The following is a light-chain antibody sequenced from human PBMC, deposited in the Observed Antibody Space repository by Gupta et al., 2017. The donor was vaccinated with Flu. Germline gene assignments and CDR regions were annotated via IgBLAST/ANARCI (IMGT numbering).Light chain of an antibody. J-gene: IGKJ1*01. CDR2: KAS. CDR3: QQYQRYST. CDR1: QTISNW. Sequence: DIQMTQSPSTLSASVGDRVTITCRASQTISNWLAWYQQKPGRAPKLLIYKASSLKTGVPSRFSGSGSGTEFTLTISSLQPDDFATYYCQQYQRYSTFGQGTKVEIK. V-gene: IGKV1-5*03.